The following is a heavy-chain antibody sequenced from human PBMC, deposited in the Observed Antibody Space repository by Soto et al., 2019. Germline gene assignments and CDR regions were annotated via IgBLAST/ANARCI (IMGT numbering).Heavy chain of an antibody. D-gene: IGHD2-2*01. CDR3: AKDPNIVVVPPTTGGMDV. CDR2: INPNSGGT. Sequence: ASVKVSCKASGYTFTGYYMHWVRQAPGQGLEWMGWINPNSGGTNYAQKFQGRVTMTRDTSISTAYMELSRLRSDDTALYYCAKDPNIVVVPPTTGGMDVWGQGTTVTVSS. J-gene: IGHJ6*02. CDR1: GYTFTGYY. V-gene: IGHV1-2*02.